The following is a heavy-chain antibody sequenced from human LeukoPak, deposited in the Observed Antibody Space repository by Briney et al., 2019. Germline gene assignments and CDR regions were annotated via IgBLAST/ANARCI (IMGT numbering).Heavy chain of an antibody. V-gene: IGHV3-21*01. CDR1: GFTFSSYS. J-gene: IGHJ4*02. D-gene: IGHD6-19*01. Sequence: GGSLRLSCAASGFTFSSYSMNWVRQAPGKGLEWVSSISSSSSYIYYADSVKGRFTISRDNVKNSLYLQMNSLRAEDTAVYYCARDRSDRLAVAGTSAFDYWGQGTLVTVSS. CDR2: ISSSSSYI. CDR3: ARDRSDRLAVAGTSAFDY.